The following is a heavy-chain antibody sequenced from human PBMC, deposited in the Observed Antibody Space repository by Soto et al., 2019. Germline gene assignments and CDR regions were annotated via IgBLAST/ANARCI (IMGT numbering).Heavy chain of an antibody. CDR1: VGSISSGGYS. Sequence: SETLSLTCTVSVGSISSGGYSWSWIRQPPGKGLEWIGEINHSGSTNNNPALKSRVTISLDTSKSQFSLKLTSVTAADTAVYYCARKTGGGNFDYWGQGTLVTVSS. V-gene: IGHV4-30-2*01. D-gene: IGHD2-15*01. J-gene: IGHJ4*02. CDR3: ARKTGGGNFDY. CDR2: INHSGST.